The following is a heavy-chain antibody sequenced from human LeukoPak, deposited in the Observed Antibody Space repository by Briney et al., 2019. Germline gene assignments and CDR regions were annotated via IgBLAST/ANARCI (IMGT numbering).Heavy chain of an antibody. J-gene: IGHJ4*02. D-gene: IGHD5-24*01. CDR2: IQQDGSGK. CDR3: ARDTPAYTDGWVIFDY. Sequence: PGGSLRLSCVASGFTLSSNWMSWVRQAPGKGLEWGANIQQDGSGKYYVDSVKGRFTISRDNAKNSLYLQMNSLRDEDTAVYYCARDTPAYTDGWVIFDYWGQGTLVTVSS. V-gene: IGHV3-7*05. CDR1: GFTLSSNW.